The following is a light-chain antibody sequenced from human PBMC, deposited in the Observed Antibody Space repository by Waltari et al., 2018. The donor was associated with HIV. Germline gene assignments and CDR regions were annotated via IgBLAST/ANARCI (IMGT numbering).Light chain of an antibody. J-gene: IGLJ3*02. CDR1: TGAVSSDHY. CDR3: LLSYNGARNWV. Sequence: QAVVTQEPSLTVYPGGTVSLTSGSSTGAVSSDHYHYRFQQKPGQAPRTLIEDTSDQHSWTPARFSGAHLGGKAALTLSGARPEDEAEYYCLLSYNGARNWVFGGGTKLTVL. CDR2: DTS. V-gene: IGLV7-46*01.